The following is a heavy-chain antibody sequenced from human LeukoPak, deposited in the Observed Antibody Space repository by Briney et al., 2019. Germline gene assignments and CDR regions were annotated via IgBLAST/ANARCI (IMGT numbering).Heavy chain of an antibody. CDR1: GFTFSNAW. CDR3: NTGTAAADY. D-gene: IGHD6-25*01. Sequence: PGGSLRLFCEASGFTFSNAWMSLVRQAAGKGLEWVGRIKGKADGGTTDYAAPVKDRFTISRDDSKTTLYLQMNSMNPDDTAVYFCNTGTAAADYWGQGTQVTVSS. CDR2: IKGKADGGTT. V-gene: IGHV3-15*01. J-gene: IGHJ4*02.